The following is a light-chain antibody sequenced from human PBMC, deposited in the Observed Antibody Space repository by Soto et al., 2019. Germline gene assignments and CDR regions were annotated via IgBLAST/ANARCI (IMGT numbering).Light chain of an antibody. J-gene: IGLJ2*01. CDR1: SSNIGSYT. CDR2: SNS. CDR3: ATWDGSLPGEV. Sequence: QSVLIQPPSASGTPGQRVTVSCSGGSSNIGSYTVNWYQQLPGAAPKLLIYSNSQRPSGVPDRFSASKSGTSASLAISGLQSEDEADYYCATWDGSLPGEVFGGGTKVTV. V-gene: IGLV1-44*01.